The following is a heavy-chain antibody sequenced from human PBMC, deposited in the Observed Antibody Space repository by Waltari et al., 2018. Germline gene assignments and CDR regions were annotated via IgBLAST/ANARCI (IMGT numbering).Heavy chain of an antibody. V-gene: IGHV3-7*04. Sequence: EVQLVESGGGLVQPGGSLSLSCAAFGFTFSSHWMTWVRQAPGKGLEWLANIKEDGSESYYGDSVKGRFTISRDNTKNSLYLQMNSLRVEDTAVYYCARADYGGTADYDYWGQGTQVTVSS. CDR1: GFTFSSHW. CDR2: IKEDGSES. CDR3: ARADYGGTADYDY. J-gene: IGHJ4*02. D-gene: IGHD4-17*01.